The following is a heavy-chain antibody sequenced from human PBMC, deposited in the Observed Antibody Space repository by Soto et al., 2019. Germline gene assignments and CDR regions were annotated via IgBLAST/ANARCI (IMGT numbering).Heavy chain of an antibody. CDR1: GGSINSSSYF. CDR2: IYYSGST. Sequence: SETLSLTCSVSGGSINSSSYFWGWVRQPPGKGLEWIGSIYYSGSTYYNPSLRSRVTISVDASKNQFSLKLSSVTAADTAVFYCARHYSSGSRDWFDSWGQGTLVTVSS. V-gene: IGHV4-39*01. CDR3: ARHYSSGSRDWFDS. J-gene: IGHJ5*01. D-gene: IGHD6-19*01.